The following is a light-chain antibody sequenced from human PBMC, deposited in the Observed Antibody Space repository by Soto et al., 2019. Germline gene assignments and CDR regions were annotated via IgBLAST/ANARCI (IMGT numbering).Light chain of an antibody. CDR2: LGS. CDR3: MQSLQSPRT. J-gene: IGKJ2*02. CDR1: QSLLHYNGFNY. V-gene: IGKV2-28*01. Sequence: EIVMTQSPLSLPVTPGEPASISCRSSQSLLHYNGFNYLDWYLQKPGQSPQLVIYLGSNRASVVPDRFSGSGSGTDFALKISRLEAEDVGGYYCMQSLQSPRTFGQGTNLEIK.